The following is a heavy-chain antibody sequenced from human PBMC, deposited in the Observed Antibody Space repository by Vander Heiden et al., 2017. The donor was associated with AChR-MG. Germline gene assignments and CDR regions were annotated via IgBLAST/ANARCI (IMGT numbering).Heavy chain of an antibody. V-gene: IGHV1-46*03. CDR1: GFTFTNSH. CDR3: AREVTGSFYFDF. Sequence: QVQLVQSRAAVKKPRASLTVSCKKSGFTFTNSHMHWVRQAPGQGLEWVGTINPSLDSTHYAQKFQGRVRMTRDTSTKTVYMDMTSLRPEDTAVYFCAREVTGSFYFDFWGQGTLVTVSS. D-gene: IGHD1-26*01. CDR2: INPSLDST. J-gene: IGHJ4*02.